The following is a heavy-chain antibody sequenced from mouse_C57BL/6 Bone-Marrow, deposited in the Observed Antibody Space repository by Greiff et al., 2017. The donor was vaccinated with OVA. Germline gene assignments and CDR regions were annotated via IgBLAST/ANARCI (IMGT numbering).Heavy chain of an antibody. V-gene: IGHV1-39*01. CDR2: INPNYGTT. J-gene: IGHJ4*01. Sequence: VQLQQSGPELVKPGASVKISCKASGYSFTDYNMNWVKQSNGKSLEWIGVINPNYGTTSYNQKFKGKATLTVDQSSSTAYMQLSSLTSDDSAVYYCARPAFCNDYSSSYSMDYWGQGTSVTVSS. D-gene: IGHD1-1*01. CDR1: GYSFTDYN. CDR3: ARPAFCNDYSSSYSMDY.